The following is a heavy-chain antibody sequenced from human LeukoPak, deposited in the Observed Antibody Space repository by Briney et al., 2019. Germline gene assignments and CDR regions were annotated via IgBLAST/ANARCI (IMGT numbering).Heavy chain of an antibody. J-gene: IGHJ5*02. CDR2: ISSSSSYI. CDR3: ARESRSYSSGWYASENWFDP. D-gene: IGHD6-19*01. V-gene: IGHV3-21*01. Sequence: GGSLRLSCAASGFTFSSYSMNWVRQAPGKGLEWVSSISSSSSYIYYADSVKGRFTISRDNAKNSLYLQMNSLRAEDTAVYYCARESRSYSSGWYASENWFDPWGQGTLVTVSS. CDR1: GFTFSSYS.